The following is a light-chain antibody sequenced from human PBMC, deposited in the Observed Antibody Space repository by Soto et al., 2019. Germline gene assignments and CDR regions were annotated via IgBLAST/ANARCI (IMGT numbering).Light chain of an antibody. V-gene: IGKV3-20*01. Sequence: EIVLTQSPGTLSLSPGERATLSCRASQSVSSSYLAWYQQKPGQAPRLLIYGASSRATGIPDRLSGSGSGTGFTLTISRLEPEDFAVYYCQQYGSSHPMYTFGQGTKLEIK. CDR2: GAS. CDR3: QQYGSSHPMYT. J-gene: IGKJ2*01. CDR1: QSVSSSY.